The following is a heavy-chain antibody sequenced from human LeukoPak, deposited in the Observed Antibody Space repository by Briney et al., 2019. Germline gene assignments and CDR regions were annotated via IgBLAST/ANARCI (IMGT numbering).Heavy chain of an antibody. CDR3: AREVESWFGDLLSYFDS. D-gene: IGHD3-10*01. CDR1: GDSIRNSNYY. Sequence: SETLSLTCTVSGDSIRNSNYYWGCIRQPPGRGLEWIGSIYYRGNTYYNPSLMSRVTISLDTSKNQFSLRLTSVTAADTALYYCAREVESWFGDLLSYFDSWGQGTQVTVSS. CDR2: IYYRGNT. J-gene: IGHJ4*02. V-gene: IGHV4-39*07.